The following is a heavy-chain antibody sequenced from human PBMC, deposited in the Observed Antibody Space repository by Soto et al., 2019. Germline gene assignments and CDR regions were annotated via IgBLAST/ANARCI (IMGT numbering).Heavy chain of an antibody. CDR2: INPSTGGT. CDR1: GYTFTGYY. CDR3: ARDLGGLGEPFDN. V-gene: IGHV1-2*02. D-gene: IGHD3-16*01. J-gene: IGHJ4*02. Sequence: QVHLVQSGAEVKKAGASVKVSCKASGYTFTGYYIHWVRQAPGQGFEWVGWINPSTGGTSYAQKFQGRVTVTRDTSISTAYMELTRLRSNDTAVYYCARDLGGLGEPFDNWGQGTRVTVLS.